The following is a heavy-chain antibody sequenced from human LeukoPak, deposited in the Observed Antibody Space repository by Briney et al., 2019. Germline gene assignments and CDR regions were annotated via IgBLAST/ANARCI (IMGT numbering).Heavy chain of an antibody. V-gene: IGHV3-13*01. Sequence: GGSLRLSCAASGFAFSTYDMHWVRQTIGKSLEWLSAISTAGDTYYPGSVRGRFTISRENARNSLFLQINSLRAGDTAVYYCVRVSYGDYGYYFDHWGQGILVTVSS. J-gene: IGHJ4*02. D-gene: IGHD4-17*01. CDR2: ISTAGDT. CDR3: VRVSYGDYGYYFDH. CDR1: GFAFSTYD.